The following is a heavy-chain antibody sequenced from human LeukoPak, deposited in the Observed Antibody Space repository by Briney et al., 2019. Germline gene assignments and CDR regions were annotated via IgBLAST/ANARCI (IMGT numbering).Heavy chain of an antibody. CDR2: IKQDGNEK. J-gene: IGHJ4*02. CDR3: ARDNGDYVWGSYRYGSPFDY. D-gene: IGHD3-16*02. V-gene: IGHV3-7*01. CDR1: GFTFRTYW. Sequence: PGGSLRLSCAASGFTFRTYWMSWVRQAPGKGLEWVANIKQDGNEKYYVDSVKGRFTISRDNAKNSLDLQMNSLRAEDTAVYYCARDNGDYVWGSYRYGSPFDYWGQGTLVTVSS.